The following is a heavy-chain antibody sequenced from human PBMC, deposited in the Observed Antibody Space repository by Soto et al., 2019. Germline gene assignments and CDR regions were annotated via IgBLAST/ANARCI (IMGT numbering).Heavy chain of an antibody. CDR2: ISAYNGNT. Sequence: QVQLVQSGGEVKKPGASVKVSCKTSGYSFTTYGISWVRQAPGQGLEWMGWISAYNGNTNYAQKLQDRGTMTTDTSTSTAYMELRSLRSDDTAVYYCAREGPAPYYYSGMDVWVQGSTVTVSS. CDR1: GYSFTTYG. V-gene: IGHV1-18*01. J-gene: IGHJ6*02. CDR3: AREGPAPYYYSGMDV.